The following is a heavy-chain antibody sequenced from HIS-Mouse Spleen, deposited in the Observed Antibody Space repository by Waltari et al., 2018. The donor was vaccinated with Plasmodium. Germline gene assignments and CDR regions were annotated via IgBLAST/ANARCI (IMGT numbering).Heavy chain of an antibody. Sequence: QVQLQQWGAGLLKPSETLSLTCAVYGGSFSGYYWSWIRQPPGKGLEWIGEINHSGSTNYNPSLKSRVTISVDTSKNQFSLKLSSVTAADTAVYYCARVYHKTTHWYFDLWGRGTLVTVSS. CDR2: INHSGST. CDR1: GGSFSGYY. V-gene: IGHV4-34*01. J-gene: IGHJ2*01. D-gene: IGHD4-17*01. CDR3: ARVYHKTTHWYFDL.